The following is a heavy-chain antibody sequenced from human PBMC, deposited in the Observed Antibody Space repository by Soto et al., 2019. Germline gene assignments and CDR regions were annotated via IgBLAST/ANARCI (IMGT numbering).Heavy chain of an antibody. J-gene: IGHJ2*01. CDR2: IGTGGDT. V-gene: IGHV3-13*01. CDR1: GFPFSRYD. D-gene: IGHD1-26*01. CDR3: GRAGGASPSCYFDL. Sequence: EVQLVEPGGGLVQPGGSLRLPCAASGFPFSRYDMPWVRQATGKGLEWVSAIGTGGDTYYPGSVKGPFTISREHAKNTLYHQITILRAGDSCVYYCGRAGGASPSCYFDLWGRGTLVTVSS.